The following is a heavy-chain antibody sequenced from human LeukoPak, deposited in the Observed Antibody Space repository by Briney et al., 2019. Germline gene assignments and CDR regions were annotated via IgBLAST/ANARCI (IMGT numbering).Heavy chain of an antibody. J-gene: IGHJ3*02. CDR2: IYYSGST. Sequence: SETLSLTCTVSGGSISSGGYYWSWIRQHPGKGLEWIGYIYYSGSTYYNPSLESRVTISVDTSKNQFSLKLSSVTAADTAVYYCALSRGDAFDIWGQGTMVTVSS. D-gene: IGHD3-16*02. CDR1: GGSISSGGYY. CDR3: ALSRGDAFDI. V-gene: IGHV4-31*03.